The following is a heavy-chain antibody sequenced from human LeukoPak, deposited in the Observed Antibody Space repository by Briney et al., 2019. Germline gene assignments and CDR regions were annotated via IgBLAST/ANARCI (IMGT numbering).Heavy chain of an antibody. Sequence: PGGSLRLSCAASGFTFSSYGMHWVRQAPGKGLEWVAFIRYDGSNKYYADSVNGRFTISRDNSKNTLYLQMNSLRAEDTAVYYCARLRFLDSGPSLFWGQGTLVTVSS. CDR1: GFTFSSYG. D-gene: IGHD1-26*01. CDR2: IRYDGSNK. V-gene: IGHV3-30*02. CDR3: ARLRFLDSGPSLF. J-gene: IGHJ4*02.